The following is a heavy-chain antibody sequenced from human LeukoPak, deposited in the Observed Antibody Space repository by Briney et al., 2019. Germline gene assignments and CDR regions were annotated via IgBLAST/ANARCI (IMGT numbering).Heavy chain of an antibody. CDR1: GGTFSSYA. V-gene: IGHV1-69*01. J-gene: IGHJ4*02. Sequence: GASVKVSCKASGGTFSSYAISWVRQAPGQGLEWMGGIIPIFGTANYAQEFQGRVTITADESTSTAYMELSSLRSEDTAVYYCARGGLAVAGTQYFDYWGQGTLVTVSS. CDR3: ARGGLAVAGTQYFDY. D-gene: IGHD6-19*01. CDR2: IIPIFGTA.